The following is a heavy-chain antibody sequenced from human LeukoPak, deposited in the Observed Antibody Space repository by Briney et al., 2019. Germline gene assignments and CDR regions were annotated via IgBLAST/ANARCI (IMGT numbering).Heavy chain of an antibody. CDR2: ISWNRGNI. J-gene: IGHJ4*02. Sequence: GRSLRLSCAASGFTFDDHAMHWVRQAPGKGLEWVSGISWNRGNIGYADSVKGRFTISRDNAKNSLYLQMDSLRAEDTALYYCAKAPGYYPYFDYWGQGTMVTVSS. CDR3: AKAPGYYPYFDY. D-gene: IGHD3-22*01. V-gene: IGHV3-9*01. CDR1: GFTFDDHA.